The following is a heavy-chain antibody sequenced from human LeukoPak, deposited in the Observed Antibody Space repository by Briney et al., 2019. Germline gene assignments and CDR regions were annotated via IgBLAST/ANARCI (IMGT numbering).Heavy chain of an antibody. J-gene: IGHJ4*02. Sequence: SETLTLTCTVSGGSITGYYWNWIRQPPGKGLEWIGYIYYSGSTSYNPSLKSRVTISVDTSKNQFSLKPSSVAAADTAVYYCARYGSSGNLDYWGQGTLVTVSS. CDR1: GGSITGYY. D-gene: IGHD3-10*01. CDR3: ARYGSSGNLDY. CDR2: IYYSGST. V-gene: IGHV4-59*08.